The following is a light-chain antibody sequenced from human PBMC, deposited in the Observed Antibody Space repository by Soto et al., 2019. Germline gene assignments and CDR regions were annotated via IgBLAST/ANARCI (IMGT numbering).Light chain of an antibody. CDR3: QKYNSLPPT. CDR1: QVITND. V-gene: IGKV1-27*01. J-gene: IGKJ4*01. CDR2: SAS. Sequence: DIQATQSPASLSASVGDRITITCRTSQVITNDLAWYQQKPGKPPKLLISSASTLESGVPSRFSGSGFGTEFTLTISNLQPEDFATYYCQKYNSLPPTFGGGTKVEIK.